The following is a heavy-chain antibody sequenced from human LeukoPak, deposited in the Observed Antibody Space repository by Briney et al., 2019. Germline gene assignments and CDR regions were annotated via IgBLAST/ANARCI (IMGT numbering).Heavy chain of an antibody. CDR3: ARGRAAAPIDY. V-gene: IGHV4-59*11. D-gene: IGHD2-2*01. CDR1: GGSMRSHY. J-gene: IGHJ4*02. Sequence: SETLSLTCTVSGGSMRSHYWSWIRQPPGKGLEWIGYIYYSGSTNYNPSLKSRVTISADTSKNQFSLKLSSVTAADTAVYYCARGRAAAPIDYWGQGTLVTVSS. CDR2: IYYSGST.